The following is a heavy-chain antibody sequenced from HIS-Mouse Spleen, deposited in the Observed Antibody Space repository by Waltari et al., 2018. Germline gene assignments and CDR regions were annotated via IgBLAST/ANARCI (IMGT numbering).Heavy chain of an antibody. Sequence: QLQLQESGPGLVKPSETLSLTCTVSGGSLSSSIYYWAWNRQPAGTGLGWIGSIYYNGRTYCNPSLKSRSTISVDTSKNQFSLMLSSVTAADTAGYYCAREIPYSSSWYDWYFDLWGRGTLVTVSP. CDR3: AREIPYSSSWYDWYFDL. CDR1: GGSLSSSIYY. J-gene: IGHJ2*01. V-gene: IGHV4-39*07. D-gene: IGHD6-13*01. CDR2: IYYNGRT.